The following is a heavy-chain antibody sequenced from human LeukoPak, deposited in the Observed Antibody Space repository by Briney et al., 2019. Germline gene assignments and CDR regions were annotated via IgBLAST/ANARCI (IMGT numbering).Heavy chain of an antibody. CDR1: GGSIGSYY. V-gene: IGHV4-59*08. CDR2: IYYSGST. Sequence: PSETLSLTCTVSGGSIGSYYWSWLRQPPGKGLEWIGYIYYSGSTNYNPSLTSRVTISVDTSKNEFSLKLSSVTAADTAVYYCASLYYYDGSGYYYYFDYWGQGTLVTVSS. J-gene: IGHJ4*02. D-gene: IGHD3-22*01. CDR3: ASLYYYDGSGYYYYFDY.